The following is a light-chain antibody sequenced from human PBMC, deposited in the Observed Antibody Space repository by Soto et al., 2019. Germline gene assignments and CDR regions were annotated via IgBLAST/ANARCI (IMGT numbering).Light chain of an antibody. CDR3: SSYGGRNNLL. CDR2: KVT. Sequence: QSALTQPPSASGSPGQSVTISCTGTSTDLGGYDYVSWYQQHPGNAPKLLIFKVTKRPSGVPRRSGGSKSGTTASLTVAVRQAEDEADYHCSSYGGRNNLLFGGGTKLTVL. CDR1: STDLGGYDY. J-gene: IGLJ2*01. V-gene: IGLV2-8*01.